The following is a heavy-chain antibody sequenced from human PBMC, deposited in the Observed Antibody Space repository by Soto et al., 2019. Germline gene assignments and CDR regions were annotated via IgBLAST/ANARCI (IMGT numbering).Heavy chain of an antibody. V-gene: IGHV3-21*01. CDR3: ARSGILDAFDI. J-gene: IGHJ3*02. Sequence: GGSLRLSCAASGFTFSSYSMNWVRQAPGKGLEWVSSISSSSSYIYYADSVKGRFTISRDNAKNSLYLQMNSLRAEDTAVYYCARSGILDAFDIWGQGTMVTVSS. CDR2: ISSSSSYI. CDR1: GFTFSSYS.